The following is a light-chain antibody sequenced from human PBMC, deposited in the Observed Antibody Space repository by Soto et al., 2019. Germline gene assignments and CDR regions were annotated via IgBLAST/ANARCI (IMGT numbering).Light chain of an antibody. CDR1: QSVSSN. V-gene: IGKV3-15*01. CDR3: QQYNNWPPWT. CDR2: GAS. Sequence: EIVMTQSPATLSVSPGERATLSCRASQSVSSNLAWYQQKPGQAPRLLIYGASTRATGIPARFSGSGSGTEFTLPISSLQSEDFAVYYCQQYNNWPPWTFGQGTKVESK. J-gene: IGKJ1*01.